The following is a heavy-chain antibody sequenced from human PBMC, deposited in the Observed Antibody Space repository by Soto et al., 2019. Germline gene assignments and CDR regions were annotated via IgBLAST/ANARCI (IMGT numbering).Heavy chain of an antibody. CDR3: AKDAVYNDGLWLMDH. Sequence: GGSLRLSCTASGLPHSSFAMMWVRQAPGKGLECVAGIYGSGRGIEYADSVKGRFTISRDNSRNTVYLQMTDLRADDTAVYYCAKDAVYNDGLWLMDHWGQGTQVTVSS. J-gene: IGHJ4*02. D-gene: IGHD2-21*01. V-gene: IGHV3-23*05. CDR1: GLPHSSFA. CDR2: IYGSGRGI.